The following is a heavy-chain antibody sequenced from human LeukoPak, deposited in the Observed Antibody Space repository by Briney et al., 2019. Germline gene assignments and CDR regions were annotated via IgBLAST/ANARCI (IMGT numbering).Heavy chain of an antibody. CDR2: ISSSGTTI. Sequence: GGSLRLSCAASGFTFSSYNMNWVRQAPGKGLEWISYISSSGTTIYYADSVKGRLTISRDNAKNSLYLQMNSLRAEDTAVYYCARGLIDGYKYNWFDPWGQGTLVTASS. V-gene: IGHV3-48*04. CDR1: GFTFSSYN. CDR3: ARGLIDGYKYNWFDP. J-gene: IGHJ5*02. D-gene: IGHD5-24*01.